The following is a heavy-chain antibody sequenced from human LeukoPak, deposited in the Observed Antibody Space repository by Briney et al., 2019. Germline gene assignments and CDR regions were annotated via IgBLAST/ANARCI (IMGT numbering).Heavy chain of an antibody. Sequence: PSETLSLTCTVSGGSISSYYWSWIRQPPGKGLEWIGYIYYSGSTNYNPSLKSRVTISVDTSKNQFSLKLSSVTAADTAVYYCARDRGYDGRIDCWGQGTLVTVSS. CDR2: IYYSGST. CDR1: GGSISSYY. CDR3: ARDRGYDGRIDC. D-gene: IGHD5-12*01. J-gene: IGHJ4*02. V-gene: IGHV4-59*01.